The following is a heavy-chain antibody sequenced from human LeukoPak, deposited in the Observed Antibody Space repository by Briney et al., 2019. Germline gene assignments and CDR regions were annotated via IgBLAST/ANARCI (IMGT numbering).Heavy chain of an antibody. CDR1: GGSISSGGYS. Sequence: SETLSLTCAVSGGSISSGGYSWSWIRQPPGKGLEWIGYIYHSGSTYYNPSLKSRVTISVDRSKNQFSLKLSSVTAADTAVYYCAKALRLGDRHNYLFDFWGQGTLVTVSS. CDR2: IYHSGST. D-gene: IGHD3-16*01. V-gene: IGHV4-30-2*01. CDR3: AKALRLGDRHNYLFDF. J-gene: IGHJ4*02.